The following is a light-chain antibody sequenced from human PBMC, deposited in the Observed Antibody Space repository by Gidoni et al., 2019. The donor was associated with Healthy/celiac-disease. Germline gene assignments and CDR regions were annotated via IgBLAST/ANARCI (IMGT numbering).Light chain of an antibody. V-gene: IGKV2-28*01. CDR3: MQALQTPYT. CDR2: LGS. Sequence: DIVMTQSLLSLPVTPGEPASISCRSSQGLLPSNGYNYLDWYLQKPGQSPQLLIYLGSNRASGVPDRFSGSGSGTDFTLKISRVEAEDVGVYYCMQALQTPYTFGQGTKLEIK. CDR1: QGLLPSNGYNY. J-gene: IGKJ2*01.